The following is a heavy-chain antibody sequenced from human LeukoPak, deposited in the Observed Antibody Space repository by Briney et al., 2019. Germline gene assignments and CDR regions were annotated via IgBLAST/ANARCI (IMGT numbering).Heavy chain of an antibody. D-gene: IGHD3-22*01. CDR3: ARPAPLPNYYDSSGYYAPDAFDI. Sequence: GESLKISCKGSGYSFTSYWIGWVRQMPGKGLDWMGIIYPGDSDTRYSPSFQGQVTISADKSISTAYLQWSSLKASDTAMYYCARPAPLPNYYDSSGYYAPDAFDIWGQGTMVTVSS. J-gene: IGHJ3*02. V-gene: IGHV5-51*01. CDR2: IYPGDSDT. CDR1: GYSFTSYW.